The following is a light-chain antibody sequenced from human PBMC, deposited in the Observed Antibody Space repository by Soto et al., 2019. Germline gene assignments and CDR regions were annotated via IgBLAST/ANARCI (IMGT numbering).Light chain of an antibody. V-gene: IGLV2-8*01. CDR1: SSDVGGYNY. CDR3: LSYADTAYV. J-gene: IGLJ1*01. Sequence: QSVLTQPASVSGSPGQSITISCAGTSSDVGGYNYASWYQQYPGKVPKLMIYEVSERPSGVPDRFSGSKSGNTAFLTVSGLQAEDEADYYCLSYADTAYVFGTGTKVTVL. CDR2: EVS.